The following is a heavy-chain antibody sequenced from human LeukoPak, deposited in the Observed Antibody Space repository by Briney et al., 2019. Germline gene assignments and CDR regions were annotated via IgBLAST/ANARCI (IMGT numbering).Heavy chain of an antibody. J-gene: IGHJ4*02. CDR3: ATYRQVLLPFES. CDR2: IFPSGGEI. V-gene: IGHV3-23*01. CDR1: GFTFSTFA. D-gene: IGHD2-8*02. Sequence: GGSLRLSCAASGFTFSTFAMIWVRQPPGKGLEWVSSIFPSGGEIHYADSVRGRFSISRDNSKSTLSLQMNSLRAEDTAIYYCATYRQVLLPFESWGQGTLVTVSS.